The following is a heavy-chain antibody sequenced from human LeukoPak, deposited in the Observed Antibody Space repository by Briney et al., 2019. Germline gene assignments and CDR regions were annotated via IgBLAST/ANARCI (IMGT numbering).Heavy chain of an antibody. V-gene: IGHV1-18*01. J-gene: IGHJ4*02. CDR2: ISAYNGNT. CDR3: ARSSMGLWFGELCDY. Sequence: ASVKVSCKASGYTFTSYGISWVRQAPGRGLEWLGWISAYNGNTNYAQKLQGRVTMTTDTSTSTAYMELRSLRSDDTAVYYCARSSMGLWFGELCDYWGQGTLVTVSS. CDR1: GYTFTSYG. D-gene: IGHD3-10*01.